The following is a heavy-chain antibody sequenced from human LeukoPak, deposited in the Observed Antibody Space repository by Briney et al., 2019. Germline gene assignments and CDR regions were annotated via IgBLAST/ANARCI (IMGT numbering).Heavy chain of an antibody. CDR1: GFTFSSYS. J-gene: IGHJ3*02. V-gene: IGHV3-7*02. Sequence: PGGSLRLSCAASGFTFSSYSMSWVRQAPGKGLEWVASIKEDGSEKYYVDSVKGRFTISRDNAKNSLYLQMNSLRAEDTAVYYCARVVAVAGRAFDIWGQGTMVTASS. D-gene: IGHD6-19*01. CDR2: IKEDGSEK. CDR3: ARVVAVAGRAFDI.